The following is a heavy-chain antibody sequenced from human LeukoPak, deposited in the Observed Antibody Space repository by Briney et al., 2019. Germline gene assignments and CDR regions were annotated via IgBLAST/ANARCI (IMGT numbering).Heavy chain of an antibody. CDR3: ARGLVRGMISPLRRTPPHDY. V-gene: IGHV1-46*01. CDR1: GYTFTGYY. J-gene: IGHJ4*02. Sequence: GASVKVSCKASGYTFTGYYMHWVRQAPGQGLEWVGLISPYGGSTDYAQTFQGRVDITRDTSTSTIYMELSSLRSEDTAIYYCARGLVRGMISPLRRTPPHDYWGQGTLVIVSS. D-gene: IGHD3-10*01. CDR2: ISPYGGST.